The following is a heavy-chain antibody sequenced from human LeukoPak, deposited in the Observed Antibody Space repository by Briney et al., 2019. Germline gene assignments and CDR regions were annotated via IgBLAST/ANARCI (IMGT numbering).Heavy chain of an antibody. CDR3: ARDVVLRYFDRPYYMDV. J-gene: IGHJ6*03. CDR2: ISYSGST. D-gene: IGHD3-9*01. CDR1: GVPISSHY. V-gene: IGHV4-59*11. Sequence: SETLSLTCTVSGVPISSHYWSWIRQPPGKGLEWIGYISYSGSTTYNPSLASRVTMSVDTSRNQFSLKVRSATAADTAVYFCARDVVLRYFDRPYYMDVWGKGTTVTVSS.